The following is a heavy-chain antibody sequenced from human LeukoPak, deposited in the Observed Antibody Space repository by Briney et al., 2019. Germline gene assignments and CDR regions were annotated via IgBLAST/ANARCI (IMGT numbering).Heavy chain of an antibody. CDR2: IYYSGST. D-gene: IGHD5-18*01. J-gene: IGHJ4*02. V-gene: IGHV4-30-4*01. CDR1: GGSISSGDYY. CDR3: ASEGIQRGIDY. Sequence: SQTLSLTGTVSGGSISSGDYYWSWIRQPPGKGLEWIGYIYYSGSTYYNPSLKSRVTISVDTSKNQFSVKLSSVTAADTAVYYCASEGIQRGIDYWGQGTLVTVSS.